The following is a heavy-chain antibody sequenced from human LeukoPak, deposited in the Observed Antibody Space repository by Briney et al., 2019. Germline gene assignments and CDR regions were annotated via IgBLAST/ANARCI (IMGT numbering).Heavy chain of an antibody. CDR3: ASRTAAPGDNWLDS. V-gene: IGHV4-34*01. D-gene: IGHD6-13*01. CDR1: GGSFSGYY. CDR2: INHSGST. Sequence: SETLSLTCAVYGGSFSGYYWSWIRQPPGKGLEWIGEINHSGSTNYNPSLKSRVTISVDTSKNQFSLKLSSVSAADTAVYYCASRTAAPGDNWLDSWAQGTLVTVSS. J-gene: IGHJ5*01.